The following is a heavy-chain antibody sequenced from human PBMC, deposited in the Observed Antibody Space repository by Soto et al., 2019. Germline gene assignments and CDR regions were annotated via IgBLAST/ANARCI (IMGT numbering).Heavy chain of an antibody. CDR1: GFTFGDYA. V-gene: IGHV3-49*03. D-gene: IGHD3-9*01. CDR3: TRVVVLVSDWSALSYYYYYMDV. CDR2: IRSKAYGGTT. Sequence: PGGSLRLSCTGSGFTFGDYAMSWFRQAPGKGLEWVGFIRSKAYGGTTEYAASVKGRFTISRDDSKSIAYLQMNSLKTEDTAVYYCTRVVVLVSDWSALSYYYYYMDVWGKGTTVTVSS. J-gene: IGHJ6*03.